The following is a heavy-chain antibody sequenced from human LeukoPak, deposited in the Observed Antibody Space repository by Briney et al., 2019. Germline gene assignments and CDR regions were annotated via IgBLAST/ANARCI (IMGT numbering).Heavy chain of an antibody. D-gene: IGHD3-10*01. CDR2: IYYSGST. CDR1: GGSISSYY. V-gene: IGHV4-59*01. Sequence: SETLSLTCTVSGGSISSYYWSRIRQPPGKGLEWIGYIYYSGSTNYNPSLKSRVTISVDTSKNQFSLKLSSVTAADTAVYYCAGAQINWFDPWGQGTLVTVSS. CDR3: AGAQINWFDP. J-gene: IGHJ5*02.